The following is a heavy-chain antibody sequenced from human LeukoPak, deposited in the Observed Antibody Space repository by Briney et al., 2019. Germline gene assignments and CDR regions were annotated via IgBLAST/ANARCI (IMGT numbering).Heavy chain of an antibody. D-gene: IGHD2-2*01. CDR1: GGSISSGDYY. J-gene: IGHJ5*02. Sequence: SETLSLTCTVSGGSISSGDYYWSWIRQHPGKGLEWIGFIYYSGRTYYNPSLKSRVTISLHMSKNQFSLELISVTAADTALYYCARARGDCSSASCSLRGWFDPWGQGTLVTVSS. CDR3: ARARGDCSSASCSLRGWFDP. V-gene: IGHV4-31*03. CDR2: IYYSGRT.